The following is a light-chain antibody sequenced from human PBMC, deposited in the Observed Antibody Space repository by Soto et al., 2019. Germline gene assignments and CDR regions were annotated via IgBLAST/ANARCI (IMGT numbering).Light chain of an antibody. CDR2: DAS. Sequence: TQSPSSLSASVGDRVTITCRASQGISNYLAWYQQKPGQAPRLLIYDASNRATGIPARFSGSGSGTDFTLTISSLEPEDFAVYYCQQRNSWPLTFGGGTKVDIK. V-gene: IGKV3-11*01. CDR3: QQRNSWPLT. J-gene: IGKJ4*01. CDR1: QGISNY.